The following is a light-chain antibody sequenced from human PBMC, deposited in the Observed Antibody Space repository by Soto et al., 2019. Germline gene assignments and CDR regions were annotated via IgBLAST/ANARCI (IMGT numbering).Light chain of an antibody. Sequence: DIQMTQSPSSLSASVRDRVTITCRASQSISSYLNWYQQKPGKAPKPLIYAASSLQSGVPSRFSGSGSGTDFTLTISSLQPEDFATYYCQQSYSTPWTFGQGTKVDIK. CDR2: AAS. V-gene: IGKV1-39*01. CDR3: QQSYSTPWT. J-gene: IGKJ1*01. CDR1: QSISSY.